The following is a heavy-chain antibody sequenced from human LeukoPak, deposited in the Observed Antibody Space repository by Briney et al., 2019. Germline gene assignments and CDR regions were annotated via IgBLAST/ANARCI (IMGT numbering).Heavy chain of an antibody. CDR3: ARVGGSGTDAFDI. CDR2: IYYSGST. Sequence: SETLSLTCTVSGGSISSYNWSWIRQPPGKGLEWIGYIYYSGSTNYNPSLKSRVTISVDTSKNQFSLKLSSVTAADTAVYYCARVGGSGTDAFDIWGQGTMVTVSS. J-gene: IGHJ3*02. D-gene: IGHD3-10*01. CDR1: GGSISSYN. V-gene: IGHV4-59*01.